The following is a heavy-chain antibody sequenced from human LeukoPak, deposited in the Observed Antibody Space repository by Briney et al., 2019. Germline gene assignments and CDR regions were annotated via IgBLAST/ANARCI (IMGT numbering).Heavy chain of an antibody. CDR1: GFTFTNYT. Sequence: GGSLRLSCAAAGFTFTNYTMSWVRQAPGKGLEWVSGISGNGVSTYYADSVKGRFTISRDNTKTTIYLQMDSLRADDTAVYFCVKEPSWNYFYYCSMYVWGKGTTDRVSS. J-gene: IGHJ6*03. D-gene: IGHD1-1*01. V-gene: IGHV3-23*01. CDR3: VKEPSWNYFYYCSMYV. CDR2: ISGNGVST.